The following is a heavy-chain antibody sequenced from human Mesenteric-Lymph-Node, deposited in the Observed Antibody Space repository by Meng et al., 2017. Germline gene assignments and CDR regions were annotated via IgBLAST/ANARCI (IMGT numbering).Heavy chain of an antibody. V-gene: IGHV4-34*01. CDR3: ARRYGASAYNWFDP. J-gene: IGHJ5*02. CDR2: INHSGST. CDR1: GGSFSDYY. Sequence: QVQLQQWGAGLLKPSETLSLTCAVYGGSFSDYYWTWIRQPPVTGLEWIGEINHSGSTNYNPSLKSRVTMSVDTSKNQFSLKLSSVTAADTAVYYCARRYGASAYNWFDPWGQGTLVTVSS. D-gene: IGHD4-17*01.